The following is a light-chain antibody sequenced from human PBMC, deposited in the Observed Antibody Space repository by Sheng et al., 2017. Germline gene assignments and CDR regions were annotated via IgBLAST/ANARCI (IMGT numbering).Light chain of an antibody. J-gene: IGKJ5*01. Sequence: DIQMTQSPSSLSASVGDRVTITCRASQSISNYLNWSQPKPGKAPKFLIYAASSLQSGVPSRFSGSGSGTDFTLTISSLQPEDFATYYCQQTYSTVGSFGQGTRLEIK. CDR1: QSISNY. CDR3: QQTYSTVGS. CDR2: AAS. V-gene: IGKV1-39*01.